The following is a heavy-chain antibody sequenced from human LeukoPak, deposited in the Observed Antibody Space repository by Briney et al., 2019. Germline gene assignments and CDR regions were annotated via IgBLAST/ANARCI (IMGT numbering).Heavy chain of an antibody. CDR1: GFIFVSYT. Sequence: GGSLTLSCVASGFIFVSYTLHWVRQAPWRGLEWFSLINHRETKLYADSVNGRFTISRDSSKNSVCLPMNNLTSEDTALYYSAEEMDPIYFDYWGQGTLVTVSS. J-gene: IGHJ4*02. CDR3: AEEMDPIYFDY. D-gene: IGHD2-2*03. CDR2: INHRETK. V-gene: IGHV3-43*01.